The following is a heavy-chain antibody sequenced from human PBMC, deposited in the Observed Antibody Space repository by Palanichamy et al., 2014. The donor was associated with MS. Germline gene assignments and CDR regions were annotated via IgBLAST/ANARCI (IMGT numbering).Heavy chain of an antibody. J-gene: IGHJ4*02. V-gene: IGHV4-34*01. CDR3: ASSPRRANWNSSGYVSFDN. CDR1: GGSFSDYF. Sequence: QVQLQHGAAGLLKPSETLSLTCAVYGGSFSDYFWSWIRQPPGKGLEWIGEINHSGSTNYNPSLKSRVTISVDTSKNQFSLKLTSMAAADTAVYYCASSPRRANWNSSGYVSFDNWGQRTLVTVSS. D-gene: IGHD3-22*01. CDR2: INHSGST.